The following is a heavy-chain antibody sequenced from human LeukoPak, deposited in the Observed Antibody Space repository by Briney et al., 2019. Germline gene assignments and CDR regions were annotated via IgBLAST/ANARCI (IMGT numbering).Heavy chain of an antibody. V-gene: IGHV2-5*02. CDR1: GFSLSTSGVG. CDR2: IYWDDDK. D-gene: IGHD6-13*01. J-gene: IGHJ5*02. CDR3: AHRRDSSSWYGDNWFDP. Sequence: ESGPTLVNPTQTLTLTCTFSGFSLSTSGVGVGWIRQPPGKALEWLALIYWDDDKRYSPSLKSRLTITKDTSKNQVVLTMPNMDPVDTATYYCAHRRDSSSWYGDNWFDPWGQGTLVTVSS.